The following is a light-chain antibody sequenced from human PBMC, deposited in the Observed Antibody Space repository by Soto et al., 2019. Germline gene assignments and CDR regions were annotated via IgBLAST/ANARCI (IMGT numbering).Light chain of an antibody. CDR1: SSDVGGYNY. Sequence: QSALTQPASVSGSPGQSITISCTGTSSDVGGYNYVSWYQQHPGKVPKLMIYEVSNRPSGVSNRFSGSKSGNTASLTISGLQAEDEADYYCSLYTSENTYVFGTGTKLTVL. CDR3: SLYTSENTYV. CDR2: EVS. J-gene: IGLJ1*01. V-gene: IGLV2-14*01.